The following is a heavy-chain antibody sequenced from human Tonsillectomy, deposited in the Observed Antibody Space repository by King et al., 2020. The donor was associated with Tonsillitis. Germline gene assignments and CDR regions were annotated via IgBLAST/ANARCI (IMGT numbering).Heavy chain of an antibody. CDR3: ASSRHDLHYYYGMDV. CDR2: IYPGDSDT. Sequence: QLVQSGAEVKKPGESLKISCKGSGYSFTSYWIGWVRQMPGKGLEWMGIIYPGDSDTRYSPSFQGQVTISADKSISTAYLQWSSLKASDTAMYYCASSRHDLHYYYGMDVWGQGTTVTVSS. D-gene: IGHD3-3*01. V-gene: IGHV5-51*01. CDR1: GYSFTSYW. J-gene: IGHJ6*02.